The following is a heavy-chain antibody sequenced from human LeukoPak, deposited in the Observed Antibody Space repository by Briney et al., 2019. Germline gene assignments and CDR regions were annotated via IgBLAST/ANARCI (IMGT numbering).Heavy chain of an antibody. J-gene: IGHJ5*02. D-gene: IGHD3-22*01. CDR3: ARQTYYYDSSGYRGFDP. CDR2: IYYSGST. Sequence: SETLSLTCTVSGGSISSSSYYWGWIRQPPGKGLEWIGSIYYSGSTYYNPSLKSRVTISADTSKNQFSLKLSSVTAADTAVYYCARQTYYYDSSGYRGFDPWGQGTLVTVSS. V-gene: IGHV4-39*01. CDR1: GGSISSSSYY.